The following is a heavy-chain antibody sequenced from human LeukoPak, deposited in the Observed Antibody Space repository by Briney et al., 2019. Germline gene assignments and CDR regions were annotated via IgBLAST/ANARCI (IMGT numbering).Heavy chain of an antibody. CDR2: IGTSTSYI. CDR3: AKEDSSSSDPFDY. J-gene: IGHJ4*02. CDR1: GFTLSTYI. V-gene: IGHV3-21*04. D-gene: IGHD6-6*01. Sequence: GSLRLSCAASGFTLSTYIMNWVRQTPGKGLEWVSSIGTSTSYIYYADSVKGRFTISRDNAKNTPYLQMNSLRAEDTAVYYCAKEDSSSSDPFDYWGQGTLVTVSS.